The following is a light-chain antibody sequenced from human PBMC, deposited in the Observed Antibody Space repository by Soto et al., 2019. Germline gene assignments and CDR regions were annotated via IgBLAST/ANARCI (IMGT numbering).Light chain of an antibody. CDR3: CSYAGSSIL. Sequence: QCVLTQPASLSGSPGQSIAISCTGTSSDVGSYNLVSWYQQHPGKAPKLMIYEGSKRPSGVSNRFSGSKSGNTASLTISGLQAEDEADYYCCSYAGSSILFGGGTKVTVL. CDR2: EGS. V-gene: IGLV2-23*01. J-gene: IGLJ2*01. CDR1: SSDVGSYNL.